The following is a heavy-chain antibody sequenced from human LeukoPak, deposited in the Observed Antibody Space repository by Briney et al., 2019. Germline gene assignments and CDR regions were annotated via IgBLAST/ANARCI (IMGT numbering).Heavy chain of an antibody. Sequence: GGSLRLSCGASGFYFSGYSMKWVRQAPGKGLEWVASINSGSTYMYYGDSVKGRFTISRDNAKNSLHLQMDSLRVEDTAVYFCARVEATTGRNYHYYYMDVWGKGTTVTVSS. J-gene: IGHJ6*03. CDR2: INSGSTYM. V-gene: IGHV3-21*01. CDR3: ARVEATTGRNYHYYYMDV. D-gene: IGHD1-1*01. CDR1: GFYFSGYS.